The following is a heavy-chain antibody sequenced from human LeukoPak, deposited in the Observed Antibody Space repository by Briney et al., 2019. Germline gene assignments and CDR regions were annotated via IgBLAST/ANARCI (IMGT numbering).Heavy chain of an antibody. V-gene: IGHV3-23*01. CDR1: GVTFSSYA. CDR2: ISGSGGST. Sequence: GGSLRLSCAASGVTFSSYAMSWGRQAPGKGLEWVSAISGSGGSTYYADSVKGQFTISRDNSKNTLYLQMNSLRAEDTAVYYCAKGREVADDPGYWGQGTLVTVSS. CDR3: AKGREVADDPGY. D-gene: IGHD6-19*01. J-gene: IGHJ4*02.